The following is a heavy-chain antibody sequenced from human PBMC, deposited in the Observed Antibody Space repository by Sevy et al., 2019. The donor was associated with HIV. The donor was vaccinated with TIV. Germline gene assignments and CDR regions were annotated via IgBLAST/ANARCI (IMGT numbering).Heavy chain of an antibody. CDR1: GFTFSSYG. V-gene: IGHV3-30*18. D-gene: IGHD6-19*01. J-gene: IGHJ2*01. CDR3: AKMAASMGIAVAGTGYWYFDL. CDR2: ISYDGSNK. Sequence: GGSLRLSCAASGFTFSSYGMHWVRQAPGKGLEWVAVISYDGSNKYYADSVKGRFTIPRDNSKNTLYLQMNSLRAEDTAVYYCAKMAASMGIAVAGTGYWYFDLWGRGTLVTVSS.